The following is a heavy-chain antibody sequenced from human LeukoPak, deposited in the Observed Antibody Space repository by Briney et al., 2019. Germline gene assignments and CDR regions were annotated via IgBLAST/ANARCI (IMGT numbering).Heavy chain of an antibody. Sequence: GGSLRLSCAASGFTFSSYAMHWVRQAPGKGLEWVAVISYDGSNKYYVDSVKGRFTISRDNSKNTLYLQMSSLRPEDTAVFYCARQYYDSDGFSLFDYWGQGTLVTVSS. D-gene: IGHD3-22*01. V-gene: IGHV3-30-3*01. CDR2: ISYDGSNK. CDR3: ARQYYDSDGFSLFDY. CDR1: GFTFSSYA. J-gene: IGHJ4*02.